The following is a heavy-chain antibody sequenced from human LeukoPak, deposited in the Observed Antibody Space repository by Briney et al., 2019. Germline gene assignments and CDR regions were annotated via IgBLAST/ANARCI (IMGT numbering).Heavy chain of an antibody. Sequence: PSETLSLTCTVSGGSISSYYWNWIRQPPGKGLEWIGYIYYSGSTNYNPSLKSRVTISVDTSKNQFSLKLSSVTAADTAVYYCAREAVAGIDYWGQGTLVTVSS. CDR3: AREAVAGIDY. CDR1: GGSISSYY. CDR2: IYYSGST. J-gene: IGHJ4*02. D-gene: IGHD6-19*01. V-gene: IGHV4-59*01.